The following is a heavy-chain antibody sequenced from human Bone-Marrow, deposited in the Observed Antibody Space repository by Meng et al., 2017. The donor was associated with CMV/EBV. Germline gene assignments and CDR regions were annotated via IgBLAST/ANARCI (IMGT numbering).Heavy chain of an antibody. CDR3: AQGVDN. D-gene: IGHD3-16*01. V-gene: IGHV3-23*01. CDR2: ISRSAINT. J-gene: IGHJ4*02. Sequence: GGSLRLSCAASGFTFSNYDMAWVRQAPGKGLEWVSAISRSAINTYYRDSVKGRFTTSRDNSRKMLYLQMNNLRVEDTALYYCAQGVDNWGQGTLVTVSS. CDR1: GFTFSNYD.